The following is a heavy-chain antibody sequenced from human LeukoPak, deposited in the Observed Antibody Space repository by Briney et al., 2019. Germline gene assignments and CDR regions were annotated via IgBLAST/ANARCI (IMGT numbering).Heavy chain of an antibody. J-gene: IGHJ6*03. CDR3: ARGTNYYGSGSYSHYMDV. V-gene: IGHV3-7*04. CDR1: GFTFSSSW. CDR2: IKQDGRET. Sequence: GGSLRLSCVASGFTFSSSWMTWVRQAPGKGLEWVANIKQDGRETYYVDSVQGRFTISRDNAKNSLYLQMNSLRAEDTAVYYCARGTNYYGSGSYSHYMDVWGKGTTVTVSS. D-gene: IGHD3-10*01.